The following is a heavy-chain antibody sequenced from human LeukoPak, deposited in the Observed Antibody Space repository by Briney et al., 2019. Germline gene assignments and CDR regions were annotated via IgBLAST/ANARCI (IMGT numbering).Heavy chain of an antibody. Sequence: SETLSLTCTVSGCSISSDYWSWIRQPPGKGLEWIGRIYTSGGTKYNPSLKSRATMSVDTSKNHLSLKGNTVTAADSAVLFCAGDQYDGYSSSWGYYYYMDVWGKGTTVTVSS. CDR1: GCSISSDY. CDR3: AGDQYDGYSSSWGYYYYMDV. J-gene: IGHJ6*03. CDR2: IYTSGGT. V-gene: IGHV4-4*07. D-gene: IGHD6-13*01.